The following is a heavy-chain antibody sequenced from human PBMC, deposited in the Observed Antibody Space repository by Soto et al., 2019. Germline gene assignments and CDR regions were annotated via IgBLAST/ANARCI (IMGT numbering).Heavy chain of an antibody. D-gene: IGHD3-22*01. CDR1: GGTFSSYA. CDR2: IIPICGTA. Sequence: ASVKVSCKASGGTFSSYAISWVRQAPGQGLEWMGIIIPICGTANYAQKFQGRVTMTRDTSTSTVYMELSSLRSEDTAVYYCARDRYYDSSGYYSDAFDIWGQGTMVTVSS. CDR3: ARDRYYDSSGYYSDAFDI. V-gene: IGHV1-69*05. J-gene: IGHJ3*02.